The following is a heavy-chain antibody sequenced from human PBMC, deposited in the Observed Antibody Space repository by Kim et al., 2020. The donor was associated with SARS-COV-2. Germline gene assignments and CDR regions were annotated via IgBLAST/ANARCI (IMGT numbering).Heavy chain of an antibody. CDR1: EFTFRDHT. CDR2: VRSKFYGGTS. CDR3: TRGSYGYVNPPIDL. D-gene: IGHD5-18*01. J-gene: IGHJ5*02. Sequence: GGSLRLSCTGSEFTFRDHTMGWVRQAPGKGLEWVGFVRSKFYGGTSEYAASVKGRFNISRDDSKRIAYLQMNSLQIEDTGFYYCTRGSYGYVNPPIDLWGQGTLVTVXS. V-gene: IGHV3-49*04.